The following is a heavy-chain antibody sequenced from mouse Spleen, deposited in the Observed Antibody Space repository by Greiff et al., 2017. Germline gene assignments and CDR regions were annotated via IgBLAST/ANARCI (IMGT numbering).Heavy chain of an antibody. CDR1: GFSLTSYG. J-gene: IGHJ4*01. V-gene: IGHV2-6-1*01. CDR2: IWSDGST. D-gene: IGHD6-1*01. Sequence: QVQLKETGPGQVAPSQSLSITCTVSGFSLTSYGVHWVRQPPGKGLEWLVVIWSDGSTNYNSALKSRLSISKDNSKSQVFLKMNSLQTDDTAMYYCARHEPALYYAMDYWGQGTSVTVSS. CDR3: ARHEPALYYAMDY.